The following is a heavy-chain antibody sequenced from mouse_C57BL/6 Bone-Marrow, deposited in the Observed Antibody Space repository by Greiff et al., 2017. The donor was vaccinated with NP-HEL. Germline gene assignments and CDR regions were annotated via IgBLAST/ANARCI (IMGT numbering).Heavy chain of an antibody. CDR2: INPSNGGT. J-gene: IGHJ4*01. CDR3: ARAITTVVPMDY. Sequence: VQLQQSGTELVKPGASVKLSCKASGYTFTSYWMHWVKQRPGQGLEWIGNINPSNGGTNYNEKFKSKATLTVDKSSSTAYMQLSSLTSEDSAVYYCARAITTVVPMDYWGQGTSVTVSS. CDR1: GYTFTSYW. D-gene: IGHD1-1*01. V-gene: IGHV1-53*01.